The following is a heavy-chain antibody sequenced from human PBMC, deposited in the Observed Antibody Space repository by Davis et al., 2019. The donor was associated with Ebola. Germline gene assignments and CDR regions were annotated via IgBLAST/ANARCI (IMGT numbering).Heavy chain of an antibody. J-gene: IGHJ4*02. CDR1: GGSISSSSYY. Sequence: PSETLSLTCTVSGGSISSSSYYWGWIRQPPGKGLEWIGSIYYSGSTYYNPSLKSRVTISVDTSKNQFSLKLSSVTAADTAVYYCARVSLSSSWLDRYFDYWGQGTLVTVSS. CDR3: ARVSLSSSWLDRYFDY. D-gene: IGHD6-13*01. V-gene: IGHV4-39*07. CDR2: IYYSGST.